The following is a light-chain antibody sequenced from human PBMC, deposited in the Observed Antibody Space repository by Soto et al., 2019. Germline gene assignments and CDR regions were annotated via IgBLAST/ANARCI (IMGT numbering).Light chain of an antibody. CDR3: ETWNNNSRI. CDR2: LEGSGTY. J-gene: IGLJ6*01. CDR1: SGHSSYM. V-gene: IGLV4-60*03. Sequence: QPVLTQSSSASASLGSSVKLTCSLSSGHSSYMIAWHQQQPGKAPRYLMKLEGSGTYNKGSGVPDRFSGSSSGADRYLTISNLQSEDEDDYYCETWNNNSRIFGSGTQLTVL.